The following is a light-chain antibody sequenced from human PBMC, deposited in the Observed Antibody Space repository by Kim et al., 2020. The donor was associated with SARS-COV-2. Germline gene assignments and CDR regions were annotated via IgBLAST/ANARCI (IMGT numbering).Light chain of an antibody. J-gene: IGLJ3*02. CDR1: SGGIASNY. V-gene: IGLV6-57*03. Sequence: GKTVTISCTRSSGGIASNYVQWYQQRPGSAPTIVIYEDNERPSGVPDRFSGSIDSSSDSASLTISGLKTEDEADYYCQSYDRTNVVFGGGTKLTVL. CDR2: EDN. CDR3: QSYDRTNVV.